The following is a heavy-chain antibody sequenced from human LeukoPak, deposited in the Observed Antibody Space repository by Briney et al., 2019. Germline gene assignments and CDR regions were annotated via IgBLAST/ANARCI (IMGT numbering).Heavy chain of an antibody. V-gene: IGHV1-18*01. CDR1: GYTFNNYV. D-gene: IGHD2-15*01. Sequence: GASVKVSCKASGYTFNNYVINWVRQAPGQGLEWMGWISAYNGNTNYAQKLQGRVTMTTDTSTSTAYMELRSLRSDDTAVYYCARGYCSGGSCHGDNWFDPWGQGTLVTVSS. CDR2: ISAYNGNT. J-gene: IGHJ5*02. CDR3: ARGYCSGGSCHGDNWFDP.